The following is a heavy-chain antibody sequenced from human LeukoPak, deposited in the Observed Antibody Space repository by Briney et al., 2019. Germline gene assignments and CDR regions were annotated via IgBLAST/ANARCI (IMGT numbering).Heavy chain of an antibody. Sequence: SETLSLTCAVSGYSISSGYYWGWIRQPPGKGLEWIGSIYHSGSTYYNPSLKSRVTISVDTSKNQFSLKLSSVPAADTAVYYCASWYSSSGNYFDYWGQGTLVTVSS. V-gene: IGHV4-38-2*01. D-gene: IGHD6-13*01. J-gene: IGHJ4*02. CDR2: IYHSGST. CDR1: GYSISSGYY. CDR3: ASWYSSSGNYFDY.